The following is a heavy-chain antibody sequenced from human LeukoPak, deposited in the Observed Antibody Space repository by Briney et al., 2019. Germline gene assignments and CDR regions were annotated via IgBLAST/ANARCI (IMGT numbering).Heavy chain of an antibody. CDR1: GGSISSHY. Sequence: SETLSLTCTVSGGSISSHYWSWIRQPPGKGLEWIGYIYYSGSTNYNPSLKSRVTISVDTSKNQFSLKLSSVTAADTAVYYCARGSRIRFLEWLSDYYMDVWGKGTTVTVSS. V-gene: IGHV4-59*11. CDR2: IYYSGST. CDR3: ARGSRIRFLEWLSDYYMDV. D-gene: IGHD3-3*01. J-gene: IGHJ6*03.